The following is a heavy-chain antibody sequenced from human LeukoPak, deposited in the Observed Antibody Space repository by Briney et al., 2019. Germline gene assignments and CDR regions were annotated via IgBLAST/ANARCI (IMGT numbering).Heavy chain of an antibody. D-gene: IGHD6-19*01. CDR3: AKIPPPAQYSSGWYYFDY. CDR1: GFTFSSYA. Sequence: PGGSLRLSCAASGFTFSSYAMSWVRQAPGKGLEWVSVISGSGGSTYYADSVKGRFTISRDNSKNTLYLQMNSLRAEDTAVYYCAKIPPPAQYSSGWYYFDYWGQGTLVTVSS. V-gene: IGHV3-23*01. J-gene: IGHJ4*02. CDR2: ISGSGGST.